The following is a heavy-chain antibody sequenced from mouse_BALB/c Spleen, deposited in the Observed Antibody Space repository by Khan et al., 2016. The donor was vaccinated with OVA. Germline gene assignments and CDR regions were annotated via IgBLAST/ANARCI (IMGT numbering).Heavy chain of an antibody. CDR1: GFSLTIYG. Sequence: VELVESGPGLVAPSQSLSITCTVTGFSLTIYGVNWVRQPPGKGLEWRGVIWGDGSTNYYSALISRLSISKDNSKSQVFLKLNSLQTDDTTTYYCSEFEYHGNFYAMDYWGQGTSVTVSS. CDR2: IWGDGST. D-gene: IGHD2-1*01. J-gene: IGHJ4*01. V-gene: IGHV2-3*01. CDR3: SEFEYHGNFYAMDY.